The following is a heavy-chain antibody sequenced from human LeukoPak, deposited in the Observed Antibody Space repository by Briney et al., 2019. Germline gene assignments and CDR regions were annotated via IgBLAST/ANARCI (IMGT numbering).Heavy chain of an antibody. CDR3: AREGTIFGVVIGFDP. CDR1: GGTFSSYA. V-gene: IGHV1-69*05. CDR2: IIPIFGTA. J-gene: IGHJ5*02. D-gene: IGHD3-3*01. Sequence: SVKVSCKASGGTFSSYAISWVRQAPGQGLEWMGGIIPIFGTANYAQKFQGRVTITTDESTSTAYMELNSLRSEDTAVYYCAREGTIFGVVIGFDPWGQGTLVTVSS.